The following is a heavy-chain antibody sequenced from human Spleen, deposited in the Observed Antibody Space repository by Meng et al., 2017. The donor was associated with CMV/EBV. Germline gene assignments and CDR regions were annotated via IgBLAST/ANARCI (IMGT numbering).Heavy chain of an antibody. D-gene: IGHD3-3*01. J-gene: IGHJ5*02. CDR1: GGSISSSSYY. CDR2: IYYSGST. CDR3: ARGAIFGVENWFDP. V-gene: IGHV4-39*07. Sequence: SETLSLTCTVSGGSISSSSYYWGWIRQPPGKGLEWIGSIYYSGSTYYNPSLKSRVTISVDTSKNQFSLKLSSVTAADTALYYCARGAIFGVENWFDPWGQGTLVTVSS.